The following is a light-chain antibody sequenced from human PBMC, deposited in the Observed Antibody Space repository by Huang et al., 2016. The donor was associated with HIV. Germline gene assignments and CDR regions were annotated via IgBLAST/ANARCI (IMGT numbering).Light chain of an antibody. CDR3: QQSNNWPLT. CDR2: DTS. Sequence: EIELTQSPATLLVSPGERATLSCRASQGLSGRLDWYQQKPGQTPRLLIYDTSTRADGVPAKFSGSVSGTEYTLTISILQSEDLAVYYCQQSNNWPLTFGGGTKVQIK. J-gene: IGKJ4*01. CDR1: QGLSGR. V-gene: IGKV3-15*01.